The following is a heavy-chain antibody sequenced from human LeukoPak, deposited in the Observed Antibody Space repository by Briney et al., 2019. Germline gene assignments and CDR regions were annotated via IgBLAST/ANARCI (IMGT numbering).Heavy chain of an antibody. D-gene: IGHD4-23*01. Sequence: ASVKVSCKASGYTFTSYYIHWVRQAPGQGLEWMGIINPSGGSISYGQKFQGRVTVTRDMSTTTVYMELSSLRSEDTAVYYCARDNSPIPETFVYRYPYDFYFDYWGQGTLVSVSS. V-gene: IGHV1-46*01. CDR3: ARDNSPIPETFVYRYPYDFYFDY. CDR1: GYTFTSYY. J-gene: IGHJ4*02. CDR2: INPSGGSI.